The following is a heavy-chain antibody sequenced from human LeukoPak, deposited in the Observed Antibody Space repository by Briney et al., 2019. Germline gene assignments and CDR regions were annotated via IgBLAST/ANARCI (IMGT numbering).Heavy chain of an antibody. CDR2: IKSKTDGGTT. CDR1: GFTFSNAW. CDR3: ARDCLARRAVAGYTLDD. J-gene: IGHJ4*02. D-gene: IGHD6-19*01. V-gene: IGHV3-15*07. Sequence: GGSLRLSCAASGFTFSNAWMNWVRQAPGKGLEWVGRIKSKTDGGTTDYAAPVKGRFSISRDDSKNTLYLQMNSLRAEDTAVYYCARDCLARRAVAGYTLDDWGQGTLVTVSS.